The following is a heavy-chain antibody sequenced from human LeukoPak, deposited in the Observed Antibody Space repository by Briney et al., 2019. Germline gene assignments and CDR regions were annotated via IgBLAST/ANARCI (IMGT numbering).Heavy chain of an antibody. D-gene: IGHD6-19*01. V-gene: IGHV3-20*04. Sequence: PGGSLRLSCEASGFTFSSYAMSWVRQAPGKGLEWVSGINWNGGSTGYADSVKGRFTISRDNAKNSLYLQMNSLRAEDTALYYCAREQWLAQKDYWGQGTLVTVSS. CDR2: INWNGGST. CDR3: AREQWLAQKDY. J-gene: IGHJ4*02. CDR1: GFTFSSYA.